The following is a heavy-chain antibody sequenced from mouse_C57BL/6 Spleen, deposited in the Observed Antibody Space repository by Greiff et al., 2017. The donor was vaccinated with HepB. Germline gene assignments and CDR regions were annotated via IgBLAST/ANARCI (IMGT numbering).Heavy chain of an antibody. J-gene: IGHJ4*01. Sequence: QVQLQQSGAELVKPGASVKISCKASGYAFSSYWMNWVKQRPGKGLEWIGQIYPGDGDTNYNGKFKGKATLTADKSSSTAYMQLSSLTSEDSAVYFCADATDYYAMDYWGQGTSVTVSS. V-gene: IGHV1-80*01. CDR2: IYPGDGDT. D-gene: IGHD4-1*02. CDR3: ADATDYYAMDY. CDR1: GYAFSSYW.